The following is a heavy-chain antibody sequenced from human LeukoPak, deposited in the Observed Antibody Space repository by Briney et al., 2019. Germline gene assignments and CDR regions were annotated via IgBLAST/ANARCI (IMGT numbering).Heavy chain of an antibody. D-gene: IGHD4-17*01. CDR3: ARQRGTTGGYYFDY. CDR2: IYYSGST. CDR1: GGSFSSYY. Sequence: KPSETLSLTCAVYGGSFSSYYWGWIRQPPGKGLEWIGSIYYSGSTYYNPSLKSRVTISVDTSKNQFSLKLSSVTAADTAVYYCARQRGTTGGYYFDYWGQGTLVTVSS. V-gene: IGHV4-39*01. J-gene: IGHJ4*02.